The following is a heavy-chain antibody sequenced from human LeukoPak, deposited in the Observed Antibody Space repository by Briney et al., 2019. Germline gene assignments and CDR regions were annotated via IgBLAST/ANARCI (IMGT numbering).Heavy chain of an antibody. CDR1: GYTFTSYG. J-gene: IGHJ4*02. CDR3: ARDCGGDCYLDY. V-gene: IGHV1-18*01. CDR2: ISAYNSNT. Sequence: ASVKVPCKXSGYTFTSYGISWVRQAPGQGLEWMGWISAYNSNTNYARKFQGRVTMTTDTSASTAYMELRSLRSDDTAVYYCARDCGGDCYLDYWGQGTLVTVSS. D-gene: IGHD2-21*01.